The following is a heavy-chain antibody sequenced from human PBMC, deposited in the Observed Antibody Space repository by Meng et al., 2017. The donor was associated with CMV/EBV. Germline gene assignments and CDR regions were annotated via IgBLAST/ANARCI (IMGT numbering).Heavy chain of an antibody. D-gene: IGHD6-6*01. Sequence: GESLKISCAASGFTFSSYWMHWVRQAPGKGLVWVSRINSDGSSTSYADSVKGRFTISRDNAKNTLYLQMNSLGAEDTAVYYCARSRQRYSSSSNGDYWGQGTLVTVSS. CDR3: ARSRQRYSSSSNGDY. V-gene: IGHV3-74*01. CDR2: INSDGSST. J-gene: IGHJ4*02. CDR1: GFTFSSYW.